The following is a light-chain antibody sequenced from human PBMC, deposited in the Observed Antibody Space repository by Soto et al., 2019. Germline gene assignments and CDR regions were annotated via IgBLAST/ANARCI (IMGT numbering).Light chain of an antibody. CDR1: QSISSY. CDR2: DGS. Sequence: EILLTQSPATRSLSPGERATLSCRASQSISSYLVWYQQKLGQAPRLLVYDGSKRATGIPARFSGSGSGTDFTLTISSLEPEDFAVYYCQQRKNWPLTFGGGTKVDIK. CDR3: QQRKNWPLT. V-gene: IGKV3-11*01. J-gene: IGKJ4*01.